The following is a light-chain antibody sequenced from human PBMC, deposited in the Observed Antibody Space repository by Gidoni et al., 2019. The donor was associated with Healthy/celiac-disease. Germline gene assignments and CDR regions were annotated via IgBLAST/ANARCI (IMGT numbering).Light chain of an antibody. Sequence: LQMTPSPSTLSASVGDRITITCRASQSISSWLAWYQQKPGKAPKLLIYDASSLESGVPSRFSGSGSGTEFTLTISSLQPDDFATYYCQQYNSYSSWTFGQGTKVEIK. CDR1: QSISSW. V-gene: IGKV1-5*01. CDR2: DAS. J-gene: IGKJ1*01. CDR3: QQYNSYSSWT.